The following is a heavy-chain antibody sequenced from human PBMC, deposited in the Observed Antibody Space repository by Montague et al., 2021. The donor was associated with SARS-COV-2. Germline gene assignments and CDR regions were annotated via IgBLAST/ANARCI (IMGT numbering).Heavy chain of an antibody. CDR1: GGSISSSSYY. Sequence: SETLSLTCTVSGGSISSSSYYWGWIRQPPGKGLEWIGSIYYSGSTYYNPSLKSRVTISVDTSKNQFSLKLRSVTAADTAVYYYARAPPCYWGFVVVVAAHFDYWGQGTLVTVSS. D-gene: IGHD2-15*01. CDR3: ARAPPCYWGFVVVVAAHFDY. CDR2: IYYSGST. J-gene: IGHJ4*02. V-gene: IGHV4-39*07.